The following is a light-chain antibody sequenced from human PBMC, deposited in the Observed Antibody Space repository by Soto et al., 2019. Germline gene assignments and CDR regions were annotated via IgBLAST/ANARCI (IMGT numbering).Light chain of an antibody. CDR3: CSYAGSSWV. Sequence: QSALTQPRSVSGSPGQSVTISCSGGSSDVGSYNYVSWYQHHPGKAPKLMISDVTKRPSGVPDRFSGSKSGDTASLTISGLQAEEEADYYCCSYAGSSWVFGGGPKLTVL. J-gene: IGLJ3*02. CDR1: SSDVGSYNY. V-gene: IGLV2-11*01. CDR2: DVT.